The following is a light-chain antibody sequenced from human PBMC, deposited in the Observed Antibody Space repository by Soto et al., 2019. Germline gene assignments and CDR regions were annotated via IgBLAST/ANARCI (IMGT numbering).Light chain of an antibody. CDR2: GAS. J-gene: IGKJ3*01. CDR1: QSVSSN. CDR3: QKYNNWPIT. V-gene: IGKV3-15*01. Sequence: EIVMTQSPATLSVSPGERATLSCRASQSVSSNLAWYQQKPGQAPRLLIYGASTRATGIPARFSGSGSGTEFTLTIRSLQSEDFAVYYCQKYNNWPITFGPGTKVDIK.